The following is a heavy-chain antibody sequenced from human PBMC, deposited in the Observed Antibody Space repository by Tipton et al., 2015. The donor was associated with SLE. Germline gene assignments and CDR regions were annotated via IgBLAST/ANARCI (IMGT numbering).Heavy chain of an antibody. CDR3: AREDGVAAAVDY. J-gene: IGHJ4*02. V-gene: IGHV4-59*01. D-gene: IGHD6-13*01. CDR1: GGSISRYS. Sequence: TLSLTCTVSGGSISRYSWSWIRQPPGKGLEWIGYIYYSGSTNYNPSLKSRVTISVDTSKNQFSLKLSSVTAADTAVYYCAREDGVAAAVDYWGQGTLVTVSS. CDR2: IYYSGST.